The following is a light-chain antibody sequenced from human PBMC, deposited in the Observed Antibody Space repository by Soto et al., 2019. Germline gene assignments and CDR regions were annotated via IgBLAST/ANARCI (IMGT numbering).Light chain of an antibody. CDR2: AAS. CDR3: LQTNTFPRT. V-gene: IGKV1-12*01. CDR1: QGISSW. Sequence: DIQMTQSPSSVSASVGDRVTITCRASQGISSWLDWYQQKPGRAPKLLIYAASTLQSGVPSRFSGSGSGTEFTLTITSLQPEDFATYYCLQTNTFPRTFGGGTKVEIK. J-gene: IGKJ4*01.